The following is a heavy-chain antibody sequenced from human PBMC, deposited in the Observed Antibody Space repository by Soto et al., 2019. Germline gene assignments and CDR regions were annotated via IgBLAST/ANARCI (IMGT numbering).Heavy chain of an antibody. Sequence: NPSETLSLTCTVSGASISNFYWSWIRQPPGKGLEWLGYIDHSGSTTYNPSLKSRVTISIDTSKTQFSLNLTSVTAADTAVYFCARSYYGSGSYYSYYYYYGMDVWGQGTTVT. CDR3: ARSYYGSGSYYSYYYYYGMDV. V-gene: IGHV4-59*01. CDR1: GASISNFY. CDR2: IDHSGST. D-gene: IGHD3-10*01. J-gene: IGHJ6*02.